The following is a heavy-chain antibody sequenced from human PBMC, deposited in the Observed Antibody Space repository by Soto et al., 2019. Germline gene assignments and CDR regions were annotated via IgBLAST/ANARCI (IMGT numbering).Heavy chain of an antibody. CDR3: GKGDSSGWYGYFDY. J-gene: IGHJ4*02. Sequence: EVQLVESGGGLVQPGRSLRLSCAASGFTFDDYAMHWVRQAPGKGPEWVSGISRDSGSIGYADSVKGRFTISRDNAKNSLYLQMNSLRAEVTALYYGGKGDSSGWYGYFDYWGQGTLITVSS. V-gene: IGHV3-9*01. CDR1: GFTFDDYA. D-gene: IGHD6-19*01. CDR2: ISRDSGSI.